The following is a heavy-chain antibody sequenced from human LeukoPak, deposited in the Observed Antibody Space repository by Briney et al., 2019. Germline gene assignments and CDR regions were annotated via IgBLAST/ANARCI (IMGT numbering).Heavy chain of an antibody. CDR1: GGSISSYY. Sequence: SETLSLTCTVSGGSISSYYWSWIRQPAGKGLEWIGRIYTSGGINYNPSLKSRVTMSGDTSKNQFSLKLSSVTAADTAVYYCARLYQRQIRRHLVGEWGYYYYYMDVWGKGTTVTISS. CDR3: ARLYQRQIRRHLVGEWGYYYYYMDV. CDR2: IYTSGGI. D-gene: IGHD2-8*01. J-gene: IGHJ6*03. V-gene: IGHV4-4*07.